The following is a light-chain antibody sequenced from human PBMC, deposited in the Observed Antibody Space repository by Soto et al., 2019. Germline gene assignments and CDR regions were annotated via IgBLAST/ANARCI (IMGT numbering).Light chain of an antibody. CDR1: QGVSSSY. CDR2: GVS. V-gene: IGKV3-20*01. CDR3: GLCVRSPPRT. Sequence: FTQGTVAQLVGPRIRATLSCRTSQGVSSSYLAWYQQKPGQAPRLLIYGVSNRATGIPDRFSGSGSGTDFTLPINRAEPEDLAVYFCGLCVRSPPRTFAQGTKVDIK. J-gene: IGKJ1*01.